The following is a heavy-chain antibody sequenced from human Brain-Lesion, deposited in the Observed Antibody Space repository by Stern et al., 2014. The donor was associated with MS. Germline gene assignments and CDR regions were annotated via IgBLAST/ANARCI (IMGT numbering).Heavy chain of an antibody. V-gene: IGHV4-4*02. CDR3: ARFPASRPHVFDS. D-gene: IGHD6-13*01. Sequence: QVQLQESGPGLVKPSGTLSLTCAVSGGSISSSNWWSWVRQSPGKGLEWIGESDHSGSTIYNPSLKSRVPVSADKSKNSFSLNLRSVPAADTAVYFCARFPASRPHVFDSWGQGTLVTVSS. CDR2: SDHSGST. CDR1: GGSISSSNW. J-gene: IGHJ4*02.